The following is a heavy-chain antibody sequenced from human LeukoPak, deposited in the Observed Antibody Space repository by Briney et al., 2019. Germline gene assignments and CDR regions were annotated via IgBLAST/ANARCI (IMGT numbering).Heavy chain of an antibody. CDR1: GFTFSSYW. J-gene: IGHJ4*02. V-gene: IGHV3-74*01. CDR3: ARDTSRYYGPK. Sequence: GGSLRLSCAASGFTFSSYWMHWVRQAPGKGLVWVSGINSDGSTTSYADSVKGRFTISRDNAKNTLYLQMNSLRVEDTAVYYCARDTSRYYGPKWGKGTLVTVSS. CDR2: INSDGSTT. D-gene: IGHD3-10*01.